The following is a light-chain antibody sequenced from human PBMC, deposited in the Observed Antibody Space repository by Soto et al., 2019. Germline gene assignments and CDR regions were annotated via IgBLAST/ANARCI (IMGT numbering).Light chain of an antibody. V-gene: IGLV2-14*01. CDR1: XXXVXGYNY. CDR2: DVS. J-gene: IGLJ2*01. CDR3: SSYTSSSTLV. Sequence: QSALTQPASVSGSPGQSITISCTXTXXXVXGYNYVSWYQQHPGKAPKLMIYDVSNRPSGVSNRFSGSKSGNTASLTISGLQAEDEADYYCSSYTSSSTLVFGGGTKVTVL.